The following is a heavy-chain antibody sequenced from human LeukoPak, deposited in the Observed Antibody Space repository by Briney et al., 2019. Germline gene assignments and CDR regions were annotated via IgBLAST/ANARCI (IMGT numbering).Heavy chain of an antibody. CDR2: FDPEDGET. CDR1: GYTLTELS. D-gene: IGHD2-15*01. Sequence: ASVKVSCKVSGYTLTELSMHWVRQAPGKGLEWMGGFDPEDGETIYAQKFQGRVTMTEDTSTDTAYMELSSLGSEDTAVYYCATGKPTPYCSGGSCYSEFDYWGQGTLVTVSS. J-gene: IGHJ4*02. CDR3: ATGKPTPYCSGGSCYSEFDY. V-gene: IGHV1-24*01.